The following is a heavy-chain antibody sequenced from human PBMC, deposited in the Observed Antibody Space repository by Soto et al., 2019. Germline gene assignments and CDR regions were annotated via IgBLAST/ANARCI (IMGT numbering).Heavy chain of an antibody. CDR1: GYTFTSYD. CDR3: AGGGLGYSSSPPYYSSNMAV. V-gene: IGHV1-8*01. Sequence: ASVKVSCKASGYTFTSYDINWVRQATGQGLEWMGWMNPNSGNTGYAQKFQGRVTMTRNTSISTAYMELSSLRSEDTAVYYCAGGGLGYSSSPPYYSSNMAVRGKGTAVPVSS. CDR2: MNPNSGNT. J-gene: IGHJ6*03. D-gene: IGHD6-13*01.